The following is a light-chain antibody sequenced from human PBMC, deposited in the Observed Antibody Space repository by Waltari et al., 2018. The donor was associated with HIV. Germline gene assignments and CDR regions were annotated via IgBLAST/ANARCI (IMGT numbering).Light chain of an antibody. V-gene: IGKV3-15*01. CDR3: QQYDNWPPRT. Sequence: EIVMTQSPPTLSVSPGQRVTLSCRASQSISAKVAWYQQRPGQAPRLLIYGASTRATGIPARFSGSGSGTEFTLTISSLQSEDFAVYYCQQYDNWPPRTFGQGTKVEIK. CDR2: GAS. J-gene: IGKJ1*01. CDR1: QSISAK.